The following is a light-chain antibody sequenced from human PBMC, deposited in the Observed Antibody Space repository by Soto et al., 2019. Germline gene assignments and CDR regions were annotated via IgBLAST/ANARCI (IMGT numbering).Light chain of an antibody. Sequence: QPVLTQPPSGSGFPGQSVSISCTGTSSDVGSSNGVSWYQQPPGTAPKLMIYDVSNRPSGVPDRFSGSKSGNTASLTISGLQAEDEADYYCSSYTSSSTYVFGTGTKVTVL. J-gene: IGLJ1*01. CDR3: SSYTSSSTYV. CDR2: DVS. CDR1: SSDVGSSNG. V-gene: IGLV2-18*02.